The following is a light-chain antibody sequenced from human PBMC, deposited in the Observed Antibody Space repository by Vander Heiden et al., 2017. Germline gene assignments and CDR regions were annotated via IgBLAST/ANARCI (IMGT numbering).Light chain of an antibody. CDR1: SSNIGAGYA. J-gene: IGLJ1*01. V-gene: IGLV1-40*01. Sequence: QSVLTQPASVSGAPGPRVTISCTGSSSNIGAGYAVTWYQQLPGTAPNLVIYDRDTRPSGVPDRFSGSWSGTSASLTITRLQAEDEAVYYCQSYDTSLTGSVFGAGTTVTVL. CDR3: QSYDTSLTGSV. CDR2: DRD.